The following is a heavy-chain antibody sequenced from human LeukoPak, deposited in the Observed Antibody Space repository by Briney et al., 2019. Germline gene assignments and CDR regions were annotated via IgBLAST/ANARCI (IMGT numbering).Heavy chain of an antibody. D-gene: IGHD5-18*01. Sequence: SETLSLTCAVYGGSFSGYYWSWIRQPPGKGLEWIGEINHSGSTNYNPSLKSRVTISVDTSKNQFSLKLSSVTATDTAVYYCARLPTGYPNWFDTWGQGILVTVSS. CDR3: ARLPTGYPNWFDT. V-gene: IGHV4-34*01. J-gene: IGHJ5*02. CDR1: GGSFSGYY. CDR2: INHSGST.